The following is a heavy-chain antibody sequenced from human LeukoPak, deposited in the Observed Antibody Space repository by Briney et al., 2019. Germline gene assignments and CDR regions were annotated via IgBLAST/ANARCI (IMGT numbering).Heavy chain of an antibody. CDR1: GSTFSSYN. J-gene: IGHJ6*03. CDR2: ISSSRNYI. CDR3: ARVLRYCSGGNCYSGGLGYMDV. D-gene: IGHD2-15*01. Sequence: GGSLRLSCAASGSTFSSYNMNWVRQAPGKGLEWVSSISSSRNYIYYADSVKGRFTISRDNAKNSLFLQMNSLRAEDTAVYYCARVLRYCSGGNCYSGGLGYMDVWGKGTTVTISS. V-gene: IGHV3-21*04.